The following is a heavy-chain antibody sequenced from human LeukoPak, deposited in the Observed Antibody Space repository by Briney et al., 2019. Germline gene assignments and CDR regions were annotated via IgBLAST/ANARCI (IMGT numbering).Heavy chain of an antibody. CDR1: GGSFSGYY. V-gene: IGHV4-34*01. D-gene: IGHD3-16*02. CDR2: IYYSGST. CDR3: ARAYRAGTAFDI. J-gene: IGHJ3*02. Sequence: SETLSLTCAVYGGSFSGYYWSWIRQPPGKGLEWIGSIYYSGSTYYNPSLKSRVTISVDTSKNQFSLKLSSVTAADTAVYYCARAYRAGTAFDIWGQGTMVTVSS.